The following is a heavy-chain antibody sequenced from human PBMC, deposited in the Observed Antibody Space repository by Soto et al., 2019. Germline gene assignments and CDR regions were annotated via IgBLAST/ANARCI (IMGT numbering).Heavy chain of an antibody. CDR2: IFYNGHT. D-gene: IGHD4-17*01. J-gene: IGHJ4*02. CDR3: ARVPVAVTTIYTPFDY. Sequence: SETLSLTCTVSGGSININAYYWGWLRQPPGKGLEWIANIFYNGHTYYNPSLKSRATISVDTSKNQFSLKLSSVTAADTAVYFCARVPVAVTTIYTPFDYWGQGTLVTVSS. V-gene: IGHV4-39*01. CDR1: GGSININAYY.